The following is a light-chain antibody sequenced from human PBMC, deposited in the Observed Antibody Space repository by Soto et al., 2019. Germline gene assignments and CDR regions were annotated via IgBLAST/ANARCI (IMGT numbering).Light chain of an antibody. J-gene: IGLJ3*02. Sequence: QSVLTQSPSVYGAPRQSVNISCSGNNSNIGSNAVHWYQQLPGKAPKLLMYYNDMLPSGVSDRFSGSKSGTSASLAISGLQSEDEGDYYCATWDDRLTAWVFGGGTKLTVL. V-gene: IGLV1-36*01. CDR2: YND. CDR1: NSNIGSNA. CDR3: ATWDDRLTAWV.